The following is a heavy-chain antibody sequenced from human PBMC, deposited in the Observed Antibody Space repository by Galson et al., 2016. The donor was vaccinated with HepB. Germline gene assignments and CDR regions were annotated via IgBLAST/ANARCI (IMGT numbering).Heavy chain of an antibody. CDR2: IHHSGST. Sequence: ETLSLTCNVSGDSISSSYYRAWIRQPPGKGLEWIGSIHHSGSTYHNPSLKSRVTMSLDTSKNQASLKLYFVTAADTAVYYCARSGTTHGLVLRYYYMDVWGKGTTVTVSS. V-gene: IGHV4-38-2*02. D-gene: IGHD1-1*01. CDR1: GDSISSSYY. CDR3: ARSGTTHGLVLRYYYMDV. J-gene: IGHJ6*03.